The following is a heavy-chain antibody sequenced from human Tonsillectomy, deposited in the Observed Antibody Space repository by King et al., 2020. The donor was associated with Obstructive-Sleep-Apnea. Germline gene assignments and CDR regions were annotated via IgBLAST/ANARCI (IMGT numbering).Heavy chain of an antibody. J-gene: IGHJ4*02. CDR3: ARTRQWLVPLFDY. Sequence: VQLQESGPGLVKPSETLSLTCTVSGGSISSYYWSWIRQPPGKGLEWIGYIYYSGSTNYNPSLKSRVTISVDTSKNQFSLKLGSVTAADTAVYYCARTRQWLVPLFDYWGQGTLVTVSS. CDR1: GGSISSYY. CDR2: IYYSGST. V-gene: IGHV4-59*08. D-gene: IGHD6-19*01.